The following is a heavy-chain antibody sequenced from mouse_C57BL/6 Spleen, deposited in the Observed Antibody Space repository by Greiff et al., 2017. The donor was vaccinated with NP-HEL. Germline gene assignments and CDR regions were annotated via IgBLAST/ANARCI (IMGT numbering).Heavy chain of an antibody. CDR1: GFSLTSYG. D-gene: IGHD1-1*01. J-gene: IGHJ4*01. V-gene: IGHV2-2*01. CDR3: ARGTTVVAYYAMDY. CDR2: IWSGGST. Sequence: QVQLKQSGPGLVQPSQSLSITCTVSGFSLTSYGVHWVRQSPGKGLEWLGVIWSGGSTDYNAAFISRLSISKDNSKSQVFFKMNSLQADDTAIYYCARGTTVVAYYAMDYWGQGTSVTVSS.